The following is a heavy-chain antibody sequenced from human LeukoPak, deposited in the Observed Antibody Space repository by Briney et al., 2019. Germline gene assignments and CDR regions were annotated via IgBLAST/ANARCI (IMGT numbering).Heavy chain of an antibody. V-gene: IGHV3-21*01. J-gene: IGHJ4*02. D-gene: IGHD6-13*01. Sequence: PGGSLRLSCAASGFTFSSYSMNWVRQAPGKGLEWVSSISSSSYIYYADSVKGRFTISRDNAKNSLYLQMNSLRAEDTAVYYCARVDSSNWYESRGYFDYWGQGTLVTFSS. CDR1: GFTFSSYS. CDR3: ARVDSSNWYESRGYFDY. CDR2: ISSSSYI.